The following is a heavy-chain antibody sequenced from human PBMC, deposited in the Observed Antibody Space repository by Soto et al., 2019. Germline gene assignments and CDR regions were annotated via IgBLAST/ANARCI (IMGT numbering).Heavy chain of an antibody. CDR3: ARPIHDSSGYYLAY. CDR1: GFTFSSYG. V-gene: IGHV3-33*01. D-gene: IGHD3-22*01. J-gene: IGHJ4*02. CDR2: IWYDGSNK. Sequence: PGGSLRLSCAASGFTFSSYGMHWVRQAPGKGLEWVAVIWYDGSNKYYADSVKGRFTISRDNSKNTLYLQMNSLRAEDTAVYYCARPIHDSSGYYLAYWGQGTLVTVS.